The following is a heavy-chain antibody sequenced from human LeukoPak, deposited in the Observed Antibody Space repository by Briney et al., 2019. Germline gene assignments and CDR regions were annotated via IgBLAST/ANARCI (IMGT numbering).Heavy chain of an antibody. CDR1: GFTFDDYA. CDR3: AKDMAQSTTNYYYGMDV. D-gene: IGHD4-17*01. J-gene: IGHJ6*02. CDR2: ISWNSGSI. V-gene: IGHV3-9*01. Sequence: SGGSLRLSCAASGFTFDDYAMHWVRQAPGKGLEWVSGISWNSGSIGYADSVKGRSTISRDNAKNSLYLQMNSLRAEDTALYYCAKDMAQSTTNYYYGMDVWGQGTTVTVSS.